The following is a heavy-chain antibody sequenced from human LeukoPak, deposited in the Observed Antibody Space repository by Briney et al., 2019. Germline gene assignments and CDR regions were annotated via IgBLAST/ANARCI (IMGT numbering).Heavy chain of an antibody. J-gene: IGHJ5*02. Sequence: SETLSLTCTVSGGSISSSSYYWGWIRQPPGKGLEWIGSIYYSGSTYYNPSLKSRVTISVDTSKNQFSLKLSSVTAADTAVYYCARSRYYDSSSFDPWGQGTLVTVSS. D-gene: IGHD3-22*01. CDR3: ARSRYYDSSSFDP. CDR2: IYYSGST. CDR1: GGSISSSSYY. V-gene: IGHV4-39*01.